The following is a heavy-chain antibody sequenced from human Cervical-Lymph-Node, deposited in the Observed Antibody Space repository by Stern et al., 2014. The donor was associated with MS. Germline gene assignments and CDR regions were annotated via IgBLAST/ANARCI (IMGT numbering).Heavy chain of an antibody. Sequence: VQLVQSGAEVKKPGASVKVACKASGYPFTGYDITWVRQATGQGLEWMGWINPNSAATGNAQKFQGRASMARDTSTDTVYMELNSLASEDTGVYYCARRKTGWTGTTLFDVFDTWGQGTVVTVSS. CDR3: ARRKTGWTGTTLFDVFDT. V-gene: IGHV1-8*01. CDR2: INPNSAAT. CDR1: GYPFTGYD. D-gene: IGHD1/OR15-1a*01. J-gene: IGHJ3*02.